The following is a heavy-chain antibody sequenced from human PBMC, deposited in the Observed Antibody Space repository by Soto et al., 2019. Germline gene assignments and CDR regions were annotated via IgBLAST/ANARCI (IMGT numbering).Heavy chain of an antibody. V-gene: IGHV3-7*03. CDR1: GFTFSSYW. CDR2: IKQDGSEK. D-gene: IGHD2-2*01. Sequence: GSLRLSCAASGFTFSSYWMSWVRQAPGKGLEWVANIKQDGSEKYYVDSVKGRFTISRDNAKNSLYLQMNSLRAEDTAVYYCARDGRYCSSTSCGAFDIRGQGTMVTVSS. CDR3: ARDGRYCSSTSCGAFDI. J-gene: IGHJ3*02.